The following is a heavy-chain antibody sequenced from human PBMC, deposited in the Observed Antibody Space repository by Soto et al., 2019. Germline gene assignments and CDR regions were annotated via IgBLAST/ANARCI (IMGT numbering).Heavy chain of an antibody. CDR2: INPATGAA. Sequence: QLHLVQSGAVVKKPGASVTVSCSASGYPVTAYYMHWVRQAPGRGLEWMGGINPATGAAKYTQTFQGRVTMTRDTSTSTVFMELSGRTSEDTAVFYCARGGGVGVAGSAAFDMWGQGTLVIVSS. CDR3: ARGGGVGVAGSAAFDM. J-gene: IGHJ3*02. V-gene: IGHV1-2*02. CDR1: GYPVTAYY. D-gene: IGHD3-3*01.